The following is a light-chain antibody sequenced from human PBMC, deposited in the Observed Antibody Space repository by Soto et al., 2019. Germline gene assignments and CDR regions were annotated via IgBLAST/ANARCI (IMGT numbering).Light chain of an antibody. Sequence: DIQLTQSPSTLSSSVGDRATITCRASQSISSWLSGYQQKTGKAPKLLIYDASSLNSGVPSRFSGSGSGTEFTLTISSLQPDDFATYYCQQKTFGGGTKVDIK. CDR2: DAS. CDR3: QQKT. CDR1: QSISSW. V-gene: IGKV1-5*01. J-gene: IGKJ4*01.